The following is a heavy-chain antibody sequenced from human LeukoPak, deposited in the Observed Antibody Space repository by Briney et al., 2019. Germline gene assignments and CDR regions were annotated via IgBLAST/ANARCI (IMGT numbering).Heavy chain of an antibody. CDR1: VGTSSSYA. CDR3: ARGNTMVRRYGMDV. D-gene: IGHD3-10*01. CDR2: IIPILGIA. V-gene: IGHV1-69*04. Sequence: GASVKVSCKASVGTSSSYAISWVRQAPGQGLEWMGRIIPILGIANYAQKFQGRVTITADKSTSTAYMELSSLRSEDTAVYYCARGNTMVRRYGMDVWGQGTTVTVSS. J-gene: IGHJ6*02.